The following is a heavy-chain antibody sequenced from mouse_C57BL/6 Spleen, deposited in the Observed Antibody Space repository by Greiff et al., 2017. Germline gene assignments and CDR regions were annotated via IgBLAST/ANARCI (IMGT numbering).Heavy chain of an antibody. D-gene: IGHD2-4*01. CDR2: INPSTGGT. V-gene: IGHV1-42*01. Sequence: VQLKESGPELVKPGASVKISCKASGYSFTGYYMNWVKQSPEKSLEWIGEINPSTGGTTYNQKFKAQVTLTVDKSSSTAYMQLKRLTAEDSAVYYCARGWYDYDEAYWGQGTLVTVSA. CDR1: GYSFTGYY. J-gene: IGHJ3*01. CDR3: ARGWYDYDEAY.